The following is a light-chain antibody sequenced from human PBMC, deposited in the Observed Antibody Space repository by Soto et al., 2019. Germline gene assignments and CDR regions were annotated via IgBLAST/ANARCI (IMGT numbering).Light chain of an antibody. V-gene: IGLV2-14*01. Sequence: QSVLAQPASVSGSPGQSITISCTGTSSDVGGCNYVSWYQQHPGKAPKLMIYDVSNRPSGVSNRFSGSKSGNTASLTISGLQAEDEADYYCSSYTSSSTLGYVFGTGTKVTVL. J-gene: IGLJ1*01. CDR2: DVS. CDR1: SSDVGGCNY. CDR3: SSYTSSSTLGYV.